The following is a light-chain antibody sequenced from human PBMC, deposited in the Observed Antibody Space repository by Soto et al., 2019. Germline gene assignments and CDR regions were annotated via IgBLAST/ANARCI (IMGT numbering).Light chain of an antibody. CDR3: QKYNSAPMEFN. CDR2: AAS. J-gene: IGKJ3*01. Sequence: IRMTQSPSSLSASTLDIVTITCRASQDITSYLAWYQQKPGKAPKLLIYAASTLHSGVPSRFRGSGSGTDFTLTISSLQPEDVATYYCQKYNSAPMEFNFGPGTKVDIK. CDR1: QDITSY. V-gene: IGKV1-27*01.